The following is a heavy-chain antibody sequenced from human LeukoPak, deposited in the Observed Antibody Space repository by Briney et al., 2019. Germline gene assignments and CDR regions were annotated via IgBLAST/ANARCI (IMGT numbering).Heavy chain of an antibody. CDR3: AKDLPGGTPTKPLDY. Sequence: PGESLRLSCAASGFTFNSYSMNWVRQTPGKGLVWVARINSDGSSTSYADSVKGRFTISRDNAKNTLYLQMNSLRAEDTAVYYCAKDLPGGTPTKPLDYWGQGTLVTVSS. CDR2: INSDGSST. J-gene: IGHJ4*02. V-gene: IGHV3-74*01. CDR1: GFTFNSYS. D-gene: IGHD1-1*01.